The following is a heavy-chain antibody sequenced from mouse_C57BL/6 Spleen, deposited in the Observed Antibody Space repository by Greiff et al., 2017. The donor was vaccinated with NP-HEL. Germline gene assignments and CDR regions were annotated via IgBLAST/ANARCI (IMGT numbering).Heavy chain of an antibody. V-gene: IGHV1-26*01. J-gene: IGHJ4*01. CDR1: GYTFTDYY. D-gene: IGHD2-3*01. CDR3: ARDGYYVNYAMDY. CDR2: INPNNGGT. Sequence: EVQLQQSGPELVKPGASVKISCKASGYTFTDYYMNWVKQSHGKSLEWIGDINPNNGGTSYNQKFKGKATLTVDKSSSTAYMELRSLTSEDSAVYYCARDGYYVNYAMDYGGQGTSVTVSS.